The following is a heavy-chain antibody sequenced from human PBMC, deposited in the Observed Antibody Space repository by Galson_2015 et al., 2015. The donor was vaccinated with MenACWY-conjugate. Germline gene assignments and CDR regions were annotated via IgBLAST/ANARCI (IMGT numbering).Heavy chain of an antibody. CDR2: IKEDGSKR. V-gene: IGHV3-7*03. CDR1: GFIFSTHW. CDR3: ARGGATFEY. Sequence: SLRLSCAASGFIFSTHWMSWVRQAPGKGLEWVANIKEDGSKRNYVDSVKGRFTISRDNAKNSLYLQMNSLRAEDTAVYYCARGGATFEYWGQGTLVTVSS. J-gene: IGHJ4*02. D-gene: IGHD5-24*01.